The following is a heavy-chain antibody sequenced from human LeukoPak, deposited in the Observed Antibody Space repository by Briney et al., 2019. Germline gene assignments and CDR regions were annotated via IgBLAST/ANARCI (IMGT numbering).Heavy chain of an antibody. CDR2: INPNSGGT. CDR1: GYTFTGYY. J-gene: IGHJ4*02. CDR3: ARATLDCGGDCYYFDY. V-gene: IGHV1-2*04. Sequence: VASVKVSCKASGYTFTGYYMHWVRQAPGQGLEWMGWINPNSGGTNYAQKFQGWVTMTRDTSISTAYMELSRLRSDDTAVYYCARATLDCGGDCYYFDYWGQGTLVTVSS. D-gene: IGHD2-21*02.